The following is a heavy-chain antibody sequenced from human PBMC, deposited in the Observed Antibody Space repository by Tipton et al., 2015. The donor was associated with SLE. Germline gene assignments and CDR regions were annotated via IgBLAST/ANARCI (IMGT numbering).Heavy chain of an antibody. CDR1: GFTFSSYE. CDR3: AGPPGSLGY. CDR2: ISSSGSTI. D-gene: IGHD2-15*01. J-gene: IGHJ4*02. Sequence: SLRLSCAASGFTFSSYEMNWVRHAPGKGLEWVSYISSSGSTIYYADSVKGRFTISRDNAKNSLYLQMNSLRAEDTAVYYCAGPPGSLGYWGQGTLVTVSS. V-gene: IGHV3-48*03.